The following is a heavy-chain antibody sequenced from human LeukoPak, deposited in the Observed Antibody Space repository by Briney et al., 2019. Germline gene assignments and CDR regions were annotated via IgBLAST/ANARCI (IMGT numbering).Heavy chain of an antibody. Sequence: PSETLSLTCAVFGGSISSGGYSWSWIRQPPGKGLEWIGYIYHSGSTYYNPSLKSRVTISVDRSKNQFSLKLSSVTAADTAVYYCARESLASDAFDIWGQGTMVTVSS. CDR3: ARESLASDAFDI. J-gene: IGHJ3*02. CDR2: IYHSGST. CDR1: GGSISSGGYS. V-gene: IGHV4-30-2*01.